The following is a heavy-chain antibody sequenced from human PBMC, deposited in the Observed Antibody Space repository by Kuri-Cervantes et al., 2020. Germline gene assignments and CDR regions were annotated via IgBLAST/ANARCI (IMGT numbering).Heavy chain of an antibody. CDR2: VYYSVST. CDR1: GGSISSSYY. CDR3: ARDQYFYYMDV. J-gene: IGHJ6*03. V-gene: IGHV4-39*02. Sequence: SETLSLTCSVSGGSISSSYYCGWIRQPPGKGLEWIGSVYYSVSTYYNPSLKSRVTISVDTSKNQFSLRLSSVTAADTAVYFCARDQYFYYMDVWGKGTAVTVSS.